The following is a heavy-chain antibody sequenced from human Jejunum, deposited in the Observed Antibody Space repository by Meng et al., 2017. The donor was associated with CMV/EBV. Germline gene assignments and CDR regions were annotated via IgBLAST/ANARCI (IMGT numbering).Heavy chain of an antibody. J-gene: IGHJ5*02. CDR1: GFVFNTYG. CDR3: ARERTGYYIAA. CDR2: ISYDGSDA. D-gene: IGHD3/OR15-3a*01. Sequence: FAASGFVFNTYGLHWVRQAPGKGLEWVALISYDGSDAYYADSVKGRFTISRDDSKNMFFLQMNSLRPDDTAVYYCARERTGYYIAAWGQGTLVTVSS. V-gene: IGHV3-30-3*01.